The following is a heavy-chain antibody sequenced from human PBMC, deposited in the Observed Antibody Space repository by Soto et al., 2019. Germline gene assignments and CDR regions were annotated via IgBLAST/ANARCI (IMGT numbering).Heavy chain of an antibody. CDR2: INSDGSDT. CDR1: GFTFSSYW. J-gene: IGHJ5*02. Sequence: GGSLRLSCAASGFTFSSYWMHWVRQAPGKGLVWVSRINSDGSDTSYADSVKGRFTISRDNAKNTLYLQMNSLRAEDTAVYYCARVAGICSSTSCYDIGNWFDPWGQGTLVTVSS. V-gene: IGHV3-74*01. D-gene: IGHD2-2*01. CDR3: ARVAGICSSTSCYDIGNWFDP.